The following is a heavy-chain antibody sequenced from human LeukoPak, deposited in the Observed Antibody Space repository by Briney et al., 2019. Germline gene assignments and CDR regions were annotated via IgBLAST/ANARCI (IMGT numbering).Heavy chain of an antibody. D-gene: IGHD6-19*01. V-gene: IGHV4-59*01. CDR2: IFYSGST. CDR1: GDSISNYY. J-gene: IGHJ4*02. Sequence: SETLSLTCTVSGDSISNYYWSWIRQPPGKGLGWIGYIFYSGSTNYNPSLKSRVTMSVDTSKSQFSLKLSSVTAADTAIYYCARYNSGWSYFDYWGRGTLVTVSS. CDR3: ARYNSGWSYFDY.